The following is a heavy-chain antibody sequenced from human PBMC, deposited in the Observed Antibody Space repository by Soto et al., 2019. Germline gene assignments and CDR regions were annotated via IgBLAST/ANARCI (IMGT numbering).Heavy chain of an antibody. Sequence: GGSLRLSCAASGFTFSSYGMHWVRQAPGKGLEWVAVISYDGSNKYYADSVKGRFTISRDNSKNTLYLQMNSLRAEDTAVYYCAISSSYYYGMDVWGQGTTVTVS. V-gene: IGHV3-30*03. D-gene: IGHD6-6*01. J-gene: IGHJ6*02. CDR3: AISSSYYYGMDV. CDR2: ISYDGSNK. CDR1: GFTFSSYG.